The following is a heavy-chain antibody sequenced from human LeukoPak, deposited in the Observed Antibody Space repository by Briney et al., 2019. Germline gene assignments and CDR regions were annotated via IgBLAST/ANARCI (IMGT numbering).Heavy chain of an antibody. V-gene: IGHV3-21*01. CDR2: IISSSSYI. D-gene: IGHD6-13*01. J-gene: IGHJ4*02. CDR3: ARRIAAAGNPYYFDY. Sequence: PGGSLRLSCAASGFTFSSYSMSWVRQAPGKGLEWVSFIISSSSYIYYADSVKGRFTISRDNAKNSLYLQMNSLRAEDTAVYYCARRIAAAGNPYYFDYWGQGTLVTVSS. CDR1: GFTFSSYS.